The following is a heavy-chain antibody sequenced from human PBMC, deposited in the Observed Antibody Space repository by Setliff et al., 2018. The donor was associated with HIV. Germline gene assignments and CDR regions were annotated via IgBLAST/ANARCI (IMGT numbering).Heavy chain of an antibody. CDR1: GGSISSSNW. D-gene: IGHD6-13*01. CDR3: ATYSSSWPDY. CDR2: IYHSGST. Sequence: ASETLSLTCTVSGGSISSSNWWSWVRQSPGKGLEWIGEIYHSGSTNYNPSLKSRVTISVDTSKNQFSLKLSSVTAADTSVYYCATYSSSWPDYWGQGTLVTVSS. J-gene: IGHJ4*02. V-gene: IGHV4-4*02.